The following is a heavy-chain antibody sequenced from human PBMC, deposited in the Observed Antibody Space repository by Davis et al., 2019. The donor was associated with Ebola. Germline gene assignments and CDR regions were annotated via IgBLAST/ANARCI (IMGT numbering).Heavy chain of an antibody. J-gene: IGHJ6*04. CDR2: INPNSGGT. CDR3: ARDFHSLTPSDGIIVLDYGMDV. D-gene: IGHD1-26*01. Sequence: ASVKVSCKASGYTFTGYYMHWVRQAPGQGLEWMGWINPNSGGTNYAQKFQGWVTMTRDTSISTAYMELSRLRSADTAVYYCARDFHSLTPSDGIIVLDYGMDVWGKGTTVTVSS. V-gene: IGHV1-2*04. CDR1: GYTFTGYY.